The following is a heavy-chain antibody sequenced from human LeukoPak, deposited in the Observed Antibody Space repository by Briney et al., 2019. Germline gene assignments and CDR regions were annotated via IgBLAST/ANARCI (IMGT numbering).Heavy chain of an antibody. CDR3: VKITSVTGGDC. J-gene: IGHJ4*02. V-gene: IGHV3-30*18. D-gene: IGHD1-1*01. Sequence: PGGSLRLSCTGSGFTFSNYGMHWVRQAPGKGLEWVAVISYDGKVKYYADSVKGRFTISRDNSKNTLYLEMNSLRGEDTAVYYCVKITSVTGGDCWGQGTRLTVSS. CDR2: ISYDGKVK. CDR1: GFTFSNYG.